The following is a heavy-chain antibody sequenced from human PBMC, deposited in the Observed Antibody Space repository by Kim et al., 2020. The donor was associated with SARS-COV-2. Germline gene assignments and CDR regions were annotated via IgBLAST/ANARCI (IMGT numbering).Heavy chain of an antibody. Sequence: ASVKVSCKASGYTFTGYYMHWVRQAPGQGLEWMGWINPNSGGTNYAQKFQGRVTMTRDTSISTAYMELSRLRSDDTAVYYCARAGGSSPGIFGYWGQGTLVTVSS. CDR2: INPNSGGT. D-gene: IGHD1-26*01. V-gene: IGHV1-2*02. CDR1: GYTFTGYY. J-gene: IGHJ4*02. CDR3: ARAGGSSPGIFGY.